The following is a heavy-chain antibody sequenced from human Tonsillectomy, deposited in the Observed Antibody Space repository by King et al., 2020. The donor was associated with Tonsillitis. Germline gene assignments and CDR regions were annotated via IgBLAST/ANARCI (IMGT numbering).Heavy chain of an antibody. D-gene: IGHD3-10*01. CDR2: MNPSSGNT. J-gene: IGHJ5*02. CDR1: GYTFTNDD. Sequence: VQLVQSGAEVKKPGASVKVSCKASGYTFTNDDINWVRQATGQGLEWMGWMNPSSGNTGCAQKFQGRVTLTSHTSINTAYMELSGLTSEDTAVYYCARGVNGEDDGSGGRNWFAPWGQGTLVIVSS. CDR3: ARGVNGEDDGSGGRNWFAP. V-gene: IGHV1-8*01.